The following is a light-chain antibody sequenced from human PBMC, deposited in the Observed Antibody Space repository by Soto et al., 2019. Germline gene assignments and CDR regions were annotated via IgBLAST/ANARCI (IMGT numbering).Light chain of an antibody. CDR2: SYN. J-gene: IGLJ2*01. Sequence: QLVLTQPPSASGTPGQRVTISCSGSSSNIGSNTVIWYQQLPGTAPKLLIYSYNQRPSGVPDRFSGSKSGTSASLAISGLQSEDEADYYCAAWDDSLNGVVFGGGTKVTVL. CDR1: SSNIGSNT. CDR3: AAWDDSLNGVV. V-gene: IGLV1-44*01.